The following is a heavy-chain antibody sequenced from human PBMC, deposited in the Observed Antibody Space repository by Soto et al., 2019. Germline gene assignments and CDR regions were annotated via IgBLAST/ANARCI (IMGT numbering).Heavy chain of an antibody. Sequence: QVQLQESGPGLVKPSQTLSLTCTVSGGSISSGDYYWSWIRQPPGKGLEWIGYIYYSGSTYYNPSLKSRVTNAVDKSQDQFSLKLSSVTAADTAVYYCAREGLLRNWFDPWGQGTLVTVSS. V-gene: IGHV4-30-4*01. CDR3: AREGLLRNWFDP. CDR1: GGSISSGDYY. CDR2: IYYSGST. D-gene: IGHD2-15*01. J-gene: IGHJ5*02.